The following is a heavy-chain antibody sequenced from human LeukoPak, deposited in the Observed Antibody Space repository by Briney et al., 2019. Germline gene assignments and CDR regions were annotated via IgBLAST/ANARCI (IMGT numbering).Heavy chain of an antibody. CDR1: GGSISSYY. Sequence: SETLSLTCTVSGGSISSYYWSRIRQPPGKGLEWIGYIYTSGSTNYNPSLKSRVTISVDTSKNQFSLKLSSVTAADTAVYYCARQVPAAIADYYYYYMDVWGKGTTVTVSS. CDR3: ARQVPAAIADYYYYYMDV. V-gene: IGHV4-4*09. J-gene: IGHJ6*03. CDR2: IYTSGST. D-gene: IGHD2-2*01.